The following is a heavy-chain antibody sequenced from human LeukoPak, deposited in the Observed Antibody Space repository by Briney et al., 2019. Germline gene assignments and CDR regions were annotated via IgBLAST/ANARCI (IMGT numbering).Heavy chain of an antibody. D-gene: IGHD2-8*01. CDR3: TRALCINGACEWFDP. V-gene: IGHV4-4*07. CDR2: LSTRGNT. Sequence: PSETLSLTCTVSGGSISSYFWTWIRQPTGKGLEWIGRLSTRGNTNYNPSLESRVTISGDTSKNQFSLQLRSVTAADTAVYYCTRALCINGACEWFDPWGQGTLVTVSS. J-gene: IGHJ5*02. CDR1: GGSISSYF.